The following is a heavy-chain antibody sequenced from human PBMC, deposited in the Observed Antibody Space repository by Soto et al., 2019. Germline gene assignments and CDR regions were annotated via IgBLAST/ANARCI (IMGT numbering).Heavy chain of an antibody. CDR3: AIDAAAGLNDY. V-gene: IGHV1-18*01. CDR2: ISAYNGNT. J-gene: IGHJ4*02. D-gene: IGHD6-13*01. Sequence: QVQLVQSGAEVKKPGASVKVSCKASGYTFTSYGISWVRQAPGQGLEWMGWISAYNGNTKYAQKFQGRVTMTTDTSTSTADMEVRSLRSDDTAVYYCAIDAAAGLNDYWGQGTLVTVSS. CDR1: GYTFTSYG.